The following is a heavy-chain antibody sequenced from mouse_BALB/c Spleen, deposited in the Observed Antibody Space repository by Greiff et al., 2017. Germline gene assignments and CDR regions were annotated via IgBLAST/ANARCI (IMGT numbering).Heavy chain of an antibody. CDR1: GYTFTSYY. CDR3: ARDYYGSSPPDY. Sequence: QVQLKQSGPELVKPGASVRISCKASGYTFTSYYIHWVKQRPGQGLEWIGWIYPGNVNTKYNEKFKGKATLTADKSSSTAYMQLSSLTSEDSAVYFCARDYYGSSPPDYWGQGTTLTVSS. CDR2: IYPGNVNT. V-gene: IGHV1S56*01. J-gene: IGHJ2*01. D-gene: IGHD1-1*01.